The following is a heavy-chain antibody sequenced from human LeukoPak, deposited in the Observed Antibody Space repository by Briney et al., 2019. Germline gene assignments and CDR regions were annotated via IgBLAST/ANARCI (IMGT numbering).Heavy chain of an antibody. CDR3: ARDIVATIRYYYGMDV. CDR1: GYTFTGYY. V-gene: IGHV1-2*02. CDR2: INPNSGGT. Sequence: ASVKVSFKASGYTFTGYYMHWVRQAPRQGLEWMGWINPNSGGTNYAQKFQGRVTMTRDTSISTAYMELSRLRSDDTAVYYCARDIVATIRYYYGMDVWGQGTTVTVSS. J-gene: IGHJ6*02. D-gene: IGHD5-12*01.